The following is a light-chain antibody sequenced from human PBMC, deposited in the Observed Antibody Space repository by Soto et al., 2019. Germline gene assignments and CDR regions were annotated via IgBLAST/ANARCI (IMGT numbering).Light chain of an antibody. Sequence: IPITQSPSTLSTSVGYRVTITCRASQSISSWLAWYQQKPGKPPKLLIYDASSLERGVPSRFSGSGSGTDFTLTIGSLQPEDFVTYYCQQTYSTPITFGQGTRLEIK. J-gene: IGKJ5*01. V-gene: IGKV1-5*01. CDR3: QQTYSTPIT. CDR2: DAS. CDR1: QSISSW.